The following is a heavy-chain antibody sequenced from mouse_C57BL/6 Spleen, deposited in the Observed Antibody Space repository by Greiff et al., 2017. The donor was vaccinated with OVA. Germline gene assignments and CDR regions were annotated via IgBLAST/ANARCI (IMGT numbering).Heavy chain of an antibody. CDR3: TTDYYGSSSRYFDV. Sequence: VQLQQSGAELVRPGASVKLSCTASGFNIKDYYMHWVKQRPEQGLEWIGRIDPEDGDTEYAPKFQGKATMTADTSSNTAYLQLSSLTSEDTAVYYCTTDYYGSSSRYFDVWGTGATVTVSS. CDR2: IDPEDGDT. CDR1: GFNIKDYY. D-gene: IGHD1-1*01. J-gene: IGHJ1*03. V-gene: IGHV14-1*01.